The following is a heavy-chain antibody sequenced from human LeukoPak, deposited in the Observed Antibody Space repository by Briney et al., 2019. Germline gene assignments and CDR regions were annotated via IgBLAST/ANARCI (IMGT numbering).Heavy chain of an antibody. Sequence: GGSLRLSCAASGLTFSSHWMTWVRQAPGKGLEWVANIRQDGSEKYYVDSVKGRFTISRDNAENSVYLQMNSLRAEDAAVYYCASTLITMVRGVIYRYGMDVWGQGTTVTVSS. J-gene: IGHJ6*02. D-gene: IGHD3-10*01. V-gene: IGHV3-7*05. CDR3: ASTLITMVRGVIYRYGMDV. CDR1: GLTFSSHW. CDR2: IRQDGSEK.